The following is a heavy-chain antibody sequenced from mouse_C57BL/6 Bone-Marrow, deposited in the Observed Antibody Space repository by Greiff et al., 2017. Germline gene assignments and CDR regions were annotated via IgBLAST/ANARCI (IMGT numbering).Heavy chain of an antibody. Sequence: VQLQESGPELVKPGASVKISCTASGYAFSSSWMNWVKQRPGKGLEWIGRIYPGDGDTNYNGKFKGKATLTADKSSSTAYMQLSSLTSEDSAVYFCARRGDYYGSSSWFAYWGQGTLVTVSA. CDR2: IYPGDGDT. D-gene: IGHD1-1*01. J-gene: IGHJ3*01. V-gene: IGHV1-82*01. CDR3: ARRGDYYGSSSWFAY. CDR1: GYAFSSSW.